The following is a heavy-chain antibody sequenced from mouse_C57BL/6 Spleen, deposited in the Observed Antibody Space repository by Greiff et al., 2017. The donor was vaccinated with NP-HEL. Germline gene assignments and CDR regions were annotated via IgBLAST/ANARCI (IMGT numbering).Heavy chain of an antibody. Sequence: QVHVKQSGAELVKPGASVKISCKASGYAFSSYWMNWVKQRPGKGLEWIGQIYPGDGDTNYNGKFKGKATLTADKSSSTAYMQLSSLTSEDSAVYFCARNGSSYFDDWGQGTTLTVSS. CDR2: IYPGDGDT. CDR3: ARNGSSYFDD. CDR1: GYAFSSYW. D-gene: IGHD1-1*01. J-gene: IGHJ2*01. V-gene: IGHV1-80*01.